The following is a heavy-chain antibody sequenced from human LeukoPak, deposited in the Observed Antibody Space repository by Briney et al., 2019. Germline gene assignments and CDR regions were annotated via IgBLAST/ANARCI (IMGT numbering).Heavy chain of an antibody. Sequence: PGGSLRLSCAASGFMFSSFAMTWVRQAPGKGLEWVSTMNAVDADTYYADSVKGRFTVSRDNSKNTLYLQMNSLRAEDTAVYYCAKQFLGANWGQGTLVIVSS. J-gene: IGHJ4*02. CDR1: GFMFSSFA. CDR3: AKQFLGAN. D-gene: IGHD4/OR15-4a*01. V-gene: IGHV3-23*01. CDR2: MNAVDADT.